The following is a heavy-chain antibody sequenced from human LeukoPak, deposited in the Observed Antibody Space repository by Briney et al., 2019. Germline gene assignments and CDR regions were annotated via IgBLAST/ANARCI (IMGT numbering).Heavy chain of an antibody. D-gene: IGHD2-2*01. CDR1: GGSISSYY. CDR3: ARASVEGPVFDY. V-gene: IGHV4-4*07. J-gene: IGHJ4*02. Sequence: SETLSLTCTVSGGSISSYYWSWLRQPAGKGLEWIGRIYTSGSTNYNPSLKSRVTMSVDTSKNQFSLSLSAVTATDTAVYYCARASVEGPVFDYWGQGTLVTVSS. CDR2: IYTSGST.